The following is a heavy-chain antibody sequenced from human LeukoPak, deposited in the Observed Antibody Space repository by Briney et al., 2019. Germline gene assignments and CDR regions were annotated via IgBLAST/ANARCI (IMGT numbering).Heavy chain of an antibody. CDR3: ARVGAARYYYYGMDV. CDR2: ISSSSSYI. Sequence: PGGSLRLSCAASGFTFSSYSMNWVRQAPGKGLEWVSSISSSSSYIYYADSVKGRFTISRDNAKNSLYLQMNSLRAEDTAVYYCARVGAARYYYYGMDVWGQGTTVTVSS. CDR1: GFTFSSYS. J-gene: IGHJ6*02. V-gene: IGHV3-21*01. D-gene: IGHD3-10*01.